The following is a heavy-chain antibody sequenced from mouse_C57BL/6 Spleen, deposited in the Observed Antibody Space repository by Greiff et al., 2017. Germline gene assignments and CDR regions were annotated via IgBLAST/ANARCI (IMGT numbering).Heavy chain of an antibody. Sequence: EVNVVESGGDLVKPGGSLKLSCAASGFTFSSYGMSWVRQTPDKRLEWVATISSGGSYTYYPDSVKGRFTISRDNAKNTLDLQMSSLKSEDTAMYYCVRHYYGYVVDYWGQGTTLTVSS. D-gene: IGHD2-2*01. CDR2: ISSGGSYT. V-gene: IGHV5-6*01. J-gene: IGHJ2*01. CDR1: GFTFSSYG. CDR3: VRHYYGYVVDY.